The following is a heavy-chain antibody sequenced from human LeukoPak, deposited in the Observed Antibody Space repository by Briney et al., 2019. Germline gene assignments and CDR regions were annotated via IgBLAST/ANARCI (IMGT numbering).Heavy chain of an antibody. J-gene: IGHJ4*02. CDR2: MNPNSGNT. V-gene: IGHV1-8*01. Sequence: GASVKVSCKASGYTFTSYDINWVRQATGQGLEWMGWMNPNSGNTGYAQKFQGRVTMTRNTSISTAYMELSSLRSEDTAVYYCARAYYDYVWGSYRAYYFDYWGQGTLVTVSS. CDR1: GYTFTSYD. D-gene: IGHD3-16*02. CDR3: ARAYYDYVWGSYRAYYFDY.